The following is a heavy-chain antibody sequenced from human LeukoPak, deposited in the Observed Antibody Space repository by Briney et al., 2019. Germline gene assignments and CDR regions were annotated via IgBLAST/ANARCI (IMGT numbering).Heavy chain of an antibody. V-gene: IGHV3-11*01. CDR1: GLRFSDQY. J-gene: IGHJ6*02. Sequence: PGGSLRLSCAASGLRFSDQYMIWIRQTPGKGLEWVSCISGSGANRFYADSMKGRFTISKDNTKNSLYLQMNSLRAEDTAIYYCATLHFYAMGVWGQGTTVTVSS. CDR2: ISGSGANR. CDR3: ATLHFYAMGV.